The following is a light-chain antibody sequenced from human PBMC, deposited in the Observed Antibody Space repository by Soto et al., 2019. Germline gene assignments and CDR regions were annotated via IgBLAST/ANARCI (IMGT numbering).Light chain of an antibody. CDR1: SSDVGGYNH. Sequence: QSVLTQPASVSGSPGQSITISCTGTSSDVGGYNHVSWYQQHPGEAPKLMIYDVSSRPSGVSNRFSGSKAADTASLTISGLQAEEEDDYYCSSFATSDTPMVFGGGTKLTVL. CDR3: SSFATSDTPMV. CDR2: DVS. J-gene: IGLJ2*01. V-gene: IGLV2-14*03.